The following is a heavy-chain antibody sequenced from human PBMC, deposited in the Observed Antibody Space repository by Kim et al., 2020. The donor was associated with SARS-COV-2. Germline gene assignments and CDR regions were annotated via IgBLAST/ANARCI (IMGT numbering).Heavy chain of an antibody. J-gene: IGHJ6*02. CDR1: GFTFSSYR. Sequence: GGSLRISCAASGFTFSSYRMHWVRQAPGKGLVWVSRINSDGTITSYADSVKGRITISRDNAKSTLYPQMNSLRAEDTAVYYCARREDSYYSGMDVWGQGTTVTVSS. CDR2: INSDGTIT. CDR3: ARREDSYYSGMDV. V-gene: IGHV3-74*01.